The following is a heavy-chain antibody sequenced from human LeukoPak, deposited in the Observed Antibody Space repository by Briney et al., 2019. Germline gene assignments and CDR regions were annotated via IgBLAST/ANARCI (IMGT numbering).Heavy chain of an antibody. CDR2: IIPIFGTA. D-gene: IGHD2-2*02. J-gene: IGHJ4*02. Sequence: GSSVKVSCKASGGTFSSYAISWVRQAPGQGLEWMGGIIPIFGTANHAQKFQGRVTITTDESTSTAYMELSSLRSEDTAVYYCARGRYCSSTSCYTGFDYWGQGTLVTVSS. CDR1: GGTFSSYA. V-gene: IGHV1-69*05. CDR3: ARGRYCSSTSCYTGFDY.